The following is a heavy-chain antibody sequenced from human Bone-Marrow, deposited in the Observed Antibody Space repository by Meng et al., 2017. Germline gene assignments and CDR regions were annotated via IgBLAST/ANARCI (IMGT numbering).Heavy chain of an antibody. V-gene: IGHV4-30-4*01. J-gene: IGHJ4*02. CDR1: NDSIRNGDYY. D-gene: IGHD6-19*01. CDR3: ARESSSGSYYFDY. CDR2: IYYSGTT. Sequence: QVQLQESGPGLVKPSQTLSLTCTVSNDSIRNGDYYWSWIRQPPGKGLEWIGFIYYSGTTYYNPSLKSRVTISVDMSKNQFSLRLSSVTAADTAVYYCARESSSGSYYFDYWGQGTLVTVSS.